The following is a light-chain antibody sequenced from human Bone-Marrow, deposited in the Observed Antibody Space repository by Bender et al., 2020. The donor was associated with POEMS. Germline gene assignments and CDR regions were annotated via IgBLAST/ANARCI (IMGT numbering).Light chain of an antibody. V-gene: IGLV1-44*01. J-gene: IGLJ2*01. CDR1: SSNIGAHA. Sequence: QSVLTQPPSASGTPGQRVTISCSGGSSNIGAHAVNWYQHLPGTAPKLLIYSSHRRPSEVPDRFSGSRSGTSASLAISGLQSEDEADYYCISYAGTYTRVVIGGGTKLTVL. CDR3: ISYAGTYTRVV. CDR2: SSH.